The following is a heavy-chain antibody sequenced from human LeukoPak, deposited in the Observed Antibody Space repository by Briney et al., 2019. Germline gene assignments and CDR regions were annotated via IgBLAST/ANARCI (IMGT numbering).Heavy chain of an antibody. Sequence: ASVKVSCKTSGYTFTGYFMYWVRQAPGQGLEWMGWINPNSGGTNYAQKFQGRVTMTRDTSISTAYMELSRLRSDDTAVYYCALFSDIVVVVASTTLDYWGQGTLVTVSS. V-gene: IGHV1-2*02. J-gene: IGHJ4*02. CDR3: ALFSDIVVVVASTTLDY. CDR1: GYTFTGYF. CDR2: INPNSGGT. D-gene: IGHD2-15*01.